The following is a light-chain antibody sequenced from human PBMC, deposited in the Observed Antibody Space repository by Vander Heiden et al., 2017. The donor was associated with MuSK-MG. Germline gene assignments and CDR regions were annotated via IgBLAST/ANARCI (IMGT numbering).Light chain of an antibody. J-gene: IGKJ5*01. V-gene: IGKV1-39*01. Sequence: DIQMTQSPSSLSASVGDRVTITCRASQSISSYLNWYQQKPGKAPKLLPSRFSGSGSGTDFTLTISRLQPEDFATYYFQQSYSTPSFGQGTRLEIK. CDR3: QQSYSTPS. CDR1: QSISSY.